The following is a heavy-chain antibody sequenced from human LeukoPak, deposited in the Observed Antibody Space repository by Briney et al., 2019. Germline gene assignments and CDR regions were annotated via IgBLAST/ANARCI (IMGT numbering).Heavy chain of an antibody. V-gene: IGHV1-18*01. D-gene: IGHD6-6*01. CDR3: AVSAQLGDYFDY. CDR1: GYTFTSYG. Sequence: ASVKVSCKASGYTFTSYGISWVRQAPGQGLEWMGWISAYSGNTNYAQKLQGRVTMTTDTSTSTAYMELRSLRSDDTAVYYCAVSAQLGDYFDYWGQGTLVTVSS. J-gene: IGHJ4*02. CDR2: ISAYSGNT.